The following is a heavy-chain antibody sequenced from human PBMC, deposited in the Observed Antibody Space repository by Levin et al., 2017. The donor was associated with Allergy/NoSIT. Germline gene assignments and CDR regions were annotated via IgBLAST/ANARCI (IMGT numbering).Heavy chain of an antibody. CDR2: IRNKAHGGTS. J-gene: IGHJ4*02. Sequence: PAGGSLRLSCTGSGFTFGDYAMSWVRQAPGKGLEWVGFIRNKAHGGTSEYAATVQCRLTSERDESTRIAQLHMNSLEAAAAAVYSGARGGLPNYDYNWGSSRDGYFDCWGQGTLFTVSS. D-gene: IGHD3-16*02. V-gene: IGHV3-49*04. CDR1: GFTFGDYA. CDR3: ARGGLPNYDYNWGSSRDGYFDC.